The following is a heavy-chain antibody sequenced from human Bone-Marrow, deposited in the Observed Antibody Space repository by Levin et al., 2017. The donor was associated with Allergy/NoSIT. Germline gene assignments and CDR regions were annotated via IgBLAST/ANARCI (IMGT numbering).Heavy chain of an antibody. CDR3: ARDRRTTVTTLGKRRNNPDAFDI. V-gene: IGHV3-13*01. CDR1: GFTFSSYD. CDR2: IGTAGDT. Sequence: GGSLRLSCAASGFTFSSYDMHWVRQATGKGLEWVSAIGTAGDTYYPGSVKGRFTISRENAKNSLYLQMNSLRAGDTAVYYCARDRRTTVTTLGKRRNNPDAFDIWGQGTMVTVSS. D-gene: IGHD4-17*01. J-gene: IGHJ3*02.